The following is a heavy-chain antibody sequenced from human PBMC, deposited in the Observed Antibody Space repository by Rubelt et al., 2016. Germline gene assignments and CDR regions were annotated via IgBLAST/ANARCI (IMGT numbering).Heavy chain of an antibody. V-gene: IGHV4-39*01. CDR3: ARGNTALVSLNY. CDR1: GGSISSSNYY. D-gene: IGHD5-18*01. J-gene: IGHJ4*02. CDR2: IDYSGSTTDT. Sequence: QLQLQESGPGLVKPSETLSLTYTVSGGSISSSNYYWGWIRQPPGKGLEWIGSIDYSGSTTDTTDNPSLKSRVTLSMDTSKNQFSLRLSSVTATDTAVYYCARGNTALVSLNYWGQGTLVTVSS.